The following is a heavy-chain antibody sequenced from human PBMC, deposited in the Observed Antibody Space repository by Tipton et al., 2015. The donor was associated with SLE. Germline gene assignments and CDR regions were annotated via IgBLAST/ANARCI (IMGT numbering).Heavy chain of an antibody. CDR3: ARGVGSSWYIDY. CDR1: GFTFSSYA. J-gene: IGHJ4*02. CDR2: ISYDGSNK. V-gene: IGHV3-30*04. D-gene: IGHD6-13*01. Sequence: SLRLSCAASGFTFSSYAMHWVRQAPGKGLGWVAVISYDGSNKYYADSVKGRFTISRDNSKNTLYLQMNSLRAEDTAVYYCARGVGSSWYIDYWGQGTLVTVSS.